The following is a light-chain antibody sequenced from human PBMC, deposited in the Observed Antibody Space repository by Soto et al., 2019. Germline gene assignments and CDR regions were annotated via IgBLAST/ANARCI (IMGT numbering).Light chain of an antibody. Sequence: QSVLTQPPSVPAAPGQKVTISCSGSSSNIGNNYVSWYQQLPGTAPKCLIYDNNKRPSGIPDRFSGSKSGTSATLGITGLQTGDEADYYCGTWDSSLSAYVFGTGTKVTVL. CDR2: DNN. V-gene: IGLV1-51*01. CDR1: SSNIGNNY. CDR3: GTWDSSLSAYV. J-gene: IGLJ1*01.